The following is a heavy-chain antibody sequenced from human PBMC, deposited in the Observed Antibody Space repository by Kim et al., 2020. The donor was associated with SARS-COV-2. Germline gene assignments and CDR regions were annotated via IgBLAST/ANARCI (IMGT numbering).Heavy chain of an antibody. J-gene: IGHJ2*01. V-gene: IGHV4-39*02. CDR2: AYYIRNY. Sequence: SETLSLTCTVSGGSLSSSSYYWGWMRQPPGKGREWFGTAYYIRNYYSNPSLKSRISISIDTYKIQFSLRLGSVTAAATYDYSCARDKRYISVWYV. CDR3: ARDKRYISVWYV. D-gene: IGHD6-19*01. CDR1: GGSLSSSSYY.